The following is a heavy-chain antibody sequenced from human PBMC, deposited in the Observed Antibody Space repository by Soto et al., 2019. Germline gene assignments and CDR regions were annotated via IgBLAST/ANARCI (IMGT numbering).Heavy chain of an antibody. V-gene: IGHV3-48*01. Sequence: PWGSLRLSCAASGFTFRNYGMNWVRQAPGKGLEWVSYIGLGSSTKYYADSVEGRFTISRDNAKNSLYLQMNSLRAEDTAVYYCARDQLYYNDISGRPLNAFDVWGQGTMVTVSS. CDR3: ARDQLYYNDISGRPLNAFDV. CDR1: GFTFRNYG. D-gene: IGHD3-22*01. CDR2: IGLGSSTK. J-gene: IGHJ3*01.